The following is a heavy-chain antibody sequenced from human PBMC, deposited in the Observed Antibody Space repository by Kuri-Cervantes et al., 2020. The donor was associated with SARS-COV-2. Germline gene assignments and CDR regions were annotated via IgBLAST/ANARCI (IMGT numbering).Heavy chain of an antibody. CDR1: GFTFSSYS. V-gene: IGHV3-21*01. CDR3: ARDPYSSSWCRYYYGMDV. D-gene: IGHD6-13*01. Sequence: GGSLRLSCAASGFTFSSYSMNWVRQAPGKGLGWVSSISSSSSYIYYADSVKGRFTISRDNAKNSLYLQMNSLRAEDTAVYYCARDPYSSSWCRYYYGMDVWGQGTTVTVSS. J-gene: IGHJ6*02. CDR2: ISSSSSYI.